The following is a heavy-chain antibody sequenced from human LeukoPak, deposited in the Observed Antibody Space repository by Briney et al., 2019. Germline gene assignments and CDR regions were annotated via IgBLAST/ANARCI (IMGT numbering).Heavy chain of an antibody. V-gene: IGHV4-59*01. Sequence: SETLSLTCTVSGGSISSYYWSWIRQPPGKGLEWIGYIYYSGSTNYSPSLKCRVTISVDTSKNQFSLKLSSVTAADTAVYYCARVAYDILTGYYTPFRAYFDYWGQGTLVTVSS. CDR3: ARVAYDILTGYYTPFRAYFDY. CDR1: GGSISSYY. CDR2: IYYSGST. D-gene: IGHD3-9*01. J-gene: IGHJ4*02.